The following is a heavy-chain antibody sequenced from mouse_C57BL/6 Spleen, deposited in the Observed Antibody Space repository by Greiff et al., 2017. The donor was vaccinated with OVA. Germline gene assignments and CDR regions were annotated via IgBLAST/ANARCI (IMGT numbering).Heavy chain of an antibody. CDR1: GFTFSSYA. Sequence: VQLKESGGGLVKPGGSLKLSCAASGFTFSSYAMSWVRQTPEKRLEWVATISDGGSYTYYPDNVKGRFTISRDNAKNNLYLQMSHLKSEDTAMYYCARYYYGSSYWYFDVWGTGTTVTVSS. CDR2: ISDGGSYT. CDR3: ARYYYGSSYWYFDV. J-gene: IGHJ1*03. D-gene: IGHD1-1*01. V-gene: IGHV5-4*01.